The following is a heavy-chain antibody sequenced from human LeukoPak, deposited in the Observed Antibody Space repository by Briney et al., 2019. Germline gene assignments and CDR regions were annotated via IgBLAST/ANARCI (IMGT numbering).Heavy chain of an antibody. V-gene: IGHV1-2*06. D-gene: IGHD6-13*01. CDR1: GYTFTGYY. J-gene: IGHJ4*02. CDR2: INPDSGGA. CDR3: VRDSGRAAANR. Sequence: ASVKVSCEASGYTFTGYYIHWVRQAPGQGLEWVGRINPDSGGADFPQKFQGRVTLTRDTSITTAYMDLTKLTSDDTAVYYCVRDSGRAAANRWGQGTLVTVSS.